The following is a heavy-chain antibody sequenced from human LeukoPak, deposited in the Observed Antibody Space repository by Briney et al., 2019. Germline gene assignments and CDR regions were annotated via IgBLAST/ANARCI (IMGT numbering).Heavy chain of an antibody. J-gene: IGHJ4*02. Sequence: GGSLRLSCAASGFTFSSYEMNWVRQAPGKGLEWVSYISSSGSTIYYADSVKGRFTVSRDNSKNTLYLQMNSLRADDTAIYYCARDLGWLHYADWGQGTLVTVSS. CDR3: ARDLGWLHYAD. D-gene: IGHD5-12*01. CDR1: GFTFSSYE. V-gene: IGHV3-48*03. CDR2: ISSSGSTI.